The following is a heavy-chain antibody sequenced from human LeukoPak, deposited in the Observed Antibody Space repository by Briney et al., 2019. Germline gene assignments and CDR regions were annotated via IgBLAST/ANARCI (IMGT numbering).Heavy chain of an antibody. J-gene: IGHJ4*02. CDR2: IKQDRSET. D-gene: IGHD5-24*01. Sequence: PRGSLRLSCEASGFTFSSYWMSWVRQAPGKGLEWVANIKQDRSETYYVDSVKGRFTISRDNAKNSLYLQMNSLRVEDTAVYYCVREARERGGFDYWGQGALVTVSS. CDR1: GFTFSSYW. V-gene: IGHV3-7*01. CDR3: VREARERGGFDY.